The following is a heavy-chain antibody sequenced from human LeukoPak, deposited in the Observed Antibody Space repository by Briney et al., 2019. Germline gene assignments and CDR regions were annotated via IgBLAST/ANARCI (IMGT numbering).Heavy chain of an antibody. D-gene: IGHD6-19*01. Sequence: GRSLRLSCAASGFTFSSYGMHWVRQAPGKGLERVAVISYDGSNKYYADSVKGRFTISRDNSKNTLYLQMNSLRAEDTAVYYCAKTEAGTEVDYWGRGTLVTVSS. V-gene: IGHV3-30*18. J-gene: IGHJ4*02. CDR2: ISYDGSNK. CDR1: GFTFSSYG. CDR3: AKTEAGTEVDY.